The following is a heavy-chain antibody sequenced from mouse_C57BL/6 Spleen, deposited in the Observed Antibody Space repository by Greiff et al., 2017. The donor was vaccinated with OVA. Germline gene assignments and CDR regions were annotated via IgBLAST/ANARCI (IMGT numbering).Heavy chain of an antibody. Sequence: QVQLKQSGAELMKPGASVKLSCKATGYTFTGYWIEWVKQRPGHGLEWIGEILPGSGSTNSNEKFKGKATFTAATSSNTSDMQLSSLTTEDSAIYYCATKQGNSNYDYYAMDYWGQGTSVTVSS. CDR2: ILPGSGST. CDR1: GYTFTGYW. V-gene: IGHV1-9*01. CDR3: ATKQGNSNYDYYAMDY. J-gene: IGHJ4*01. D-gene: IGHD2-5*01.